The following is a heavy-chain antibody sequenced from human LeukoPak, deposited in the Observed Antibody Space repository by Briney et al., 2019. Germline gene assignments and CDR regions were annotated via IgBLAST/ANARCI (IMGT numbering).Heavy chain of an antibody. Sequence: GGSLRLSCAASGFTFSSYSMNWVRQAPGKGLEWVSSISSSSSYIYYADSVKGRFTISRDNAKNSLYLQMNSLRAEDTAVYYCARAEYYYDSSGYRPFLFDYWGQGTLVTVSS. CDR3: ARAEYYYDSSGYRPFLFDY. CDR1: GFTFSSYS. D-gene: IGHD3-22*01. V-gene: IGHV3-21*01. J-gene: IGHJ4*02. CDR2: ISSSSSYI.